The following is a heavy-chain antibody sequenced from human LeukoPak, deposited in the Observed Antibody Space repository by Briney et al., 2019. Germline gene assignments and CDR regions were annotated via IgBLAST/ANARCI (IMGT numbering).Heavy chain of an antibody. D-gene: IGHD4-23*01. Sequence: SETLSLTCTVSGGSISSYYWSWIRQPPGKGLEWIGYIYYSGSTYYNPSLKSRVTISVDTSKNQFSLKLSSVTAADTAVYYCARVKKTTVAFWGQGTLVTVSS. J-gene: IGHJ4*02. V-gene: IGHV4-30-4*08. CDR1: GGSISSYY. CDR2: IYYSGST. CDR3: ARVKKTTVAF.